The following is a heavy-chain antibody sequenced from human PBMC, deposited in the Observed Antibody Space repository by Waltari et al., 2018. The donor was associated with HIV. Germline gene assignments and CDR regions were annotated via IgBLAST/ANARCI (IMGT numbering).Heavy chain of an antibody. CDR1: GFTVNSND. CDR2: IYSGGST. D-gene: IGHD3-22*01. Sequence: QLVESGGGLIQPGGSLRLSCAASGFTVNSNDVDLFRPAPGKGLEWVSVIYSGGSTYYADSVKGRFTISRDNSKNTIYLQMNSLRAEDTAVYYCARDRPNYYDSSGYSSVFDVWGQGTMVTVSS. CDR3: ARDRPNYYDSSGYSSVFDV. V-gene: IGHV3-53*01. J-gene: IGHJ3*01.